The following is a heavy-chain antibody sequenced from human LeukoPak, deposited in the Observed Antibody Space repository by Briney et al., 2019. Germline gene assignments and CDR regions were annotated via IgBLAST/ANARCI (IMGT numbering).Heavy chain of an antibody. CDR2: ISSSSSYI. Sequence: GGSLRLSCAASGSTFSSYSMNWVRQAPGKGLEWVSSISSSSSYIYYADSVKGRFTISRDNAKNSLYLQMNSLRAEDTAVYYCARDNGRYFDWLLEGYYFDYWGQGTLVTVSS. CDR3: ARDNGRYFDWLLEGYYFDY. CDR1: GSTFSSYS. V-gene: IGHV3-21*01. D-gene: IGHD3-9*01. J-gene: IGHJ4*02.